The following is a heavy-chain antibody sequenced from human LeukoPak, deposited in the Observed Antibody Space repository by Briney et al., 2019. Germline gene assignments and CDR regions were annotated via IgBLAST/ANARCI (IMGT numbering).Heavy chain of an antibody. CDR2: ISYDGSNK. CDR3: ARDGMVYAKGNYFDL. D-gene: IGHD2-8*01. Sequence: TGGSLRLSCAVSGFAFNTYAFHRVRQAPGEGLEWVALISYDGSNKYYADSVKGRFTISRDNSKNTLYLQMNSLRPEDTAVYFCARDGMVYAKGNYFDLWGRGTLVTVSS. V-gene: IGHV3-30*04. J-gene: IGHJ2*01. CDR1: GFAFNTYA.